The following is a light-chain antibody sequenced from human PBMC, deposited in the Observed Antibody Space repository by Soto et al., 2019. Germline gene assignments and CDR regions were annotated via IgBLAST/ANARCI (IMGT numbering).Light chain of an antibody. CDR2: EVT. J-gene: IGLJ1*01. CDR3: SSYAGSSTLYV. CDR1: AXDVGVYNY. V-gene: IGLV2-8*01. Sequence: QSALTQPPSASGSLGQSVTISCTGTAXDVGVYNYVSWYQQHPGKAPKLMIYEVTKRPSGVPDRFSGSKSGNTASLTVSGLQAEDEADYYCSSYAGSSTLYVFGTGTKVTVL.